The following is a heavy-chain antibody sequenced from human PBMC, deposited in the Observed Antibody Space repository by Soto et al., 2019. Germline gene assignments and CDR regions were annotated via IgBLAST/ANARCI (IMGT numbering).Heavy chain of an antibody. V-gene: IGHV1-58*02. D-gene: IGHD6-13*01. J-gene: IGHJ1*01. Sequence: SLKVSCKASGFTFTSSAMQWVRQARGQRLEWIGWIVVGSGNTNYAQKFQERVTITRDMSTSTAYMELSSLRSEDTAVYYCAADPLAAAGIESPEYFQHWRQGTLVTVSS. CDR1: GFTFTSSA. CDR3: AADPLAAAGIESPEYFQH. CDR2: IVVGSGNT.